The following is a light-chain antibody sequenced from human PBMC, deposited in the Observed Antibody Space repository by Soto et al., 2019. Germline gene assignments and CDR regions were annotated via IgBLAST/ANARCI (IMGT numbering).Light chain of an antibody. Sequence: PVERATLSCRTSQSVSASQLAWYQQKPGQAPRLLIYGISKRAAGIPDRFTGSGSGTDFTLTIDGLEPEDFAVYYCQQYTQSLWTFGQGTKVDIK. V-gene: IGKV3-20*01. CDR1: QSVSASQ. J-gene: IGKJ1*01. CDR2: GIS. CDR3: QQYTQSLWT.